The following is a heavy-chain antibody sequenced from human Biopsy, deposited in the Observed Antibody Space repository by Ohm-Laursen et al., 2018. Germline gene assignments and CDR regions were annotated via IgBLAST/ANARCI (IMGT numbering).Heavy chain of an antibody. CDR1: GGPIDSYY. D-gene: IGHD5-24*01. V-gene: IGHV4-59*07. CDR3: ASAGYNPDWNFDL. J-gene: IGHJ2*01. Sequence: SDTLSLTCTVPGGPIDSYYWSWIRQPPGKALEWIGYIYFTGRTSYNPSLKSRVTMSVNTSKKQFSLRLISVTAADTAVYYCASAGYNPDWNFDLWGRGTRVTVSS. CDR2: IYFTGRT.